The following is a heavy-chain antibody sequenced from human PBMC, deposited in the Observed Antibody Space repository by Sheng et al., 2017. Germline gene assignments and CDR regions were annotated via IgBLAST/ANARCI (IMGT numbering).Heavy chain of an antibody. D-gene: IGHD3-10*01. CDR3: ARHELRGPMDV. J-gene: IGHJ6*02. Sequence: QLQLQESGPGLVKPSETLSLTCTVSGGSISSSSYYWGWIRQPPGKGLEWIGSIYYSGSTYYNPSLKSRVTISVDTSKNQFSLKLSSVTAADTAVYYCARHELRGPMDVWGQGTTVTVSS. CDR1: GGSISSSSYY. CDR2: IYYSGST. V-gene: IGHV4-39*07.